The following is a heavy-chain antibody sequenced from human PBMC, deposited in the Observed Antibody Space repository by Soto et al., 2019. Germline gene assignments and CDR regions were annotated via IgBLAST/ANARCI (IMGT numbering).Heavy chain of an antibody. CDR3: ARFRLLRYFDWLLSDDDY. Sequence: SETLSLTCAVYGGSFSGYYWSWIRQPPGKGLEWIGEINHSGSTNYNPSLKSRVTISVDTSKNQFSLKLSSVTAADTAVYYCARFRLLRYFDWLLSDDDYWGQGTLVTVSS. V-gene: IGHV4-34*01. D-gene: IGHD3-9*01. CDR1: GGSFSGYY. J-gene: IGHJ4*02. CDR2: INHSGST.